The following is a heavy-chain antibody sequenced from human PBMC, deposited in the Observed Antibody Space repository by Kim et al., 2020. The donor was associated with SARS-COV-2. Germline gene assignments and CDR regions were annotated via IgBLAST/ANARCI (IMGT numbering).Heavy chain of an antibody. D-gene: IGHD3-10*01. Sequence: ASVKVSCKASGHTFSSYDINWVRQATGQGLEWMGWINPNSGDTGSALKFQGRVTMTRNTSTSTAYMELSSLRPEDTALYYCARAGSYYGSGSYHYWGQGTLVTVSS. CDR1: GHTFSSYD. CDR2: INPNSGDT. CDR3: ARAGSYYGSGSYHY. V-gene: IGHV1-8*01. J-gene: IGHJ4*02.